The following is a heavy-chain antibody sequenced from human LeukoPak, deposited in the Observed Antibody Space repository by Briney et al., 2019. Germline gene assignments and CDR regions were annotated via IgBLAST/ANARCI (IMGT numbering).Heavy chain of an antibody. CDR3: ARGVKAVGINVGYFDL. CDR2: IRSKANSYAT. J-gene: IGHJ2*01. V-gene: IGHV3-73*01. Sequence: GGSLRLSCAASGFTFSGSAMHWVRQASGKGLEWVGRIRSKANSYATAYAASVKGRFTISRDDSKNTAYLQMNSLKTEDTAVYYCARGVKAVGINVGYFDLWGRGTLVTVSS. CDR1: GFTFSGSA. D-gene: IGHD6-19*01.